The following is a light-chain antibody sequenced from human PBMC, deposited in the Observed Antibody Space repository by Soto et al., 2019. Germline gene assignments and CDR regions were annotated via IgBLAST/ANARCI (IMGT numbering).Light chain of an antibody. Sequence: QSVLTQPASVSGSPGQSITISCTGTSSDVGSYNLVSWYQQHPGKAPKLMIYEVSKRPSGVSNRFSGSKPGNTASLTISWLQAEDEADYYCCSYAGSSTFVFGTGTKLTVL. J-gene: IGLJ1*01. CDR2: EVS. CDR3: CSYAGSSTFV. V-gene: IGLV2-23*02. CDR1: SSDVGSYNL.